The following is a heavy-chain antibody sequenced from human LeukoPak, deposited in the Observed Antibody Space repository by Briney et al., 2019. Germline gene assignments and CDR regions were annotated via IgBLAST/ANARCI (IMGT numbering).Heavy chain of an antibody. J-gene: IGHJ4*02. D-gene: IGHD6-13*01. CDR3: ARVEIAAEG. CDR1: GCTFSSYA. Sequence: GGSLRPSCVASGCTFSSYAMSWVRQAPGKGLEWVSAISGSGGSTFYADSVKGRFTISRDNSKNTLYLEMNSLRVEDTAVYYCARVEIAAEGWGQGTLVTVSS. CDR2: ISGSGGST. V-gene: IGHV3-23*01.